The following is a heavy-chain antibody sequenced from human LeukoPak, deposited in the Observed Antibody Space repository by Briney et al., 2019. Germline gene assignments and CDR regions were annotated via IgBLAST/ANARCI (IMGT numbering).Heavy chain of an antibody. CDR1: GYSISSGYY. D-gene: IGHD6-19*01. CDR3: ARVAGGWFDP. J-gene: IGHJ5*02. Sequence: SETLSLTCTVSGYSISSGYYWGWIRQPPGKGLEWIGSIYHSGSTYYNPSLKSRATISVDTSKNQFSLKLSSVTAADTAVYYCARVAGGWFDPWGQGTLVTVSS. CDR2: IYHSGST. V-gene: IGHV4-38-2*02.